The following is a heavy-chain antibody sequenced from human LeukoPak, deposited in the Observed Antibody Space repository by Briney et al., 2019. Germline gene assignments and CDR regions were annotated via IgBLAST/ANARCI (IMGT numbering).Heavy chain of an antibody. CDR1: GGTFSSYA. V-gene: IGHV1-69*04. CDR3: ARDGSGNWFDP. CDR2: IIPIFGIA. D-gene: IGHD3-10*01. J-gene: IGHJ5*02. Sequence: GASVKVSCKASGGTFSSYAISWVRQAPGQGLEWMGRIIPIFGIANYAQKSQGRVTITADKSTSTAYMELSSLRSEDTAVYYCARDGSGNWFDPWGQGTLVTVSS.